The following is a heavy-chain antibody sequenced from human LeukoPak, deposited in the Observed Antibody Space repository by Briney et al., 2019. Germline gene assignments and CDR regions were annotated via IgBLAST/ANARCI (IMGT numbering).Heavy chain of an antibody. CDR2: IYYSGST. D-gene: IGHD3-10*01. CDR3: ARDRPGFSGYYYGMDV. Sequence: SETLSLTCTVSGGAISSYYWSWIRQPPGKGLEWIGYIYYSGSTNYNPSLKSRVTISVDTSKNQFSLKLSSVTAADTAVYYCARDRPGFSGYYYGMDVWGKGTTVTVSS. V-gene: IGHV4-59*01. J-gene: IGHJ6*04. CDR1: GGAISSYY.